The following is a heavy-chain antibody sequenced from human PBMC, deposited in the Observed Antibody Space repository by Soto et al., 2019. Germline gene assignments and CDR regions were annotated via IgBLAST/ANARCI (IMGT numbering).Heavy chain of an antibody. J-gene: IGHJ3*02. V-gene: IGHV1-3*01. Sequence: GASVKVSCKASGYTFTSYAMHWVRQAPGQRLEWMGWINAGNGNTKYSQKFQGRVTITRDTSASTAYMELSSLRSEDTAVYYCARADRYHNAAFDSWGQGTMVTVSS. CDR1: GYTFTSYA. D-gene: IGHD2-2*01. CDR3: ARADRYHNAAFDS. CDR2: INAGNGNT.